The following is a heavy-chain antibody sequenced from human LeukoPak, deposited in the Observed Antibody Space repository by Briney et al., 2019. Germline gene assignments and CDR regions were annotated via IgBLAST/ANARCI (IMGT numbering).Heavy chain of an antibody. CDR2: INHSGST. Sequence: PSETLSLTCAVYGGSFSGYYWSWIRQPPGKGLEWIGEINHSGSTNYNPSLKSRVTISVDTSKNQFSLKLSSVTAADTAVYYCAREYDFWSGFDYWGQGILVTVSA. CDR1: GGSFSGYY. CDR3: AREYDFWSGFDY. D-gene: IGHD3/OR15-3a*01. J-gene: IGHJ4*02. V-gene: IGHV4-34*01.